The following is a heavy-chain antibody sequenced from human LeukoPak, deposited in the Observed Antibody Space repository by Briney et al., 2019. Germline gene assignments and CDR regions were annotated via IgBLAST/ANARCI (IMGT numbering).Heavy chain of an antibody. CDR2: ISGGST. CDR1: GFTVSSNE. Sequence: GGSLRLSCAASGFTVSSNEMSWVRQAPGKGLEWVSSISGGSTYYADSVKGRFTISRDNSKNTLYLQMNSLRAEDTAVYYCAKGVAASDIDYWGQGTLVTVSS. J-gene: IGHJ4*02. CDR3: AKGVAASDIDY. D-gene: IGHD2-15*01. V-gene: IGHV3-38-3*01.